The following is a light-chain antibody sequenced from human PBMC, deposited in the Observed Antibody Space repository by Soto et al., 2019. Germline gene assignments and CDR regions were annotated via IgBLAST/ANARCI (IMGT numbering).Light chain of an antibody. CDR2: GAS. CDR3: QQYNNWPYT. Sequence: EIVMTQSPATLSVSPGERATLSCRASQTVSNNLAWYQQKPGQAPRLLIFGASTRATGIPARFSGSGSGTEFTLTLSSLQSEDFALYYCQQYNNWPYTFGQGTKLEIK. CDR1: QTVSNN. J-gene: IGKJ2*01. V-gene: IGKV3-15*01.